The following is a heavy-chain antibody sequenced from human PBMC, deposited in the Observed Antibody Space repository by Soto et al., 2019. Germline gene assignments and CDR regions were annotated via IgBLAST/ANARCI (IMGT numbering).Heavy chain of an antibody. D-gene: IGHD2-2*02. Sequence: PVGSLRLSCAASGFTFSSYAMHWVRQAPGKGLEYVSAISSNGGSTYYANSVKGRFTISRDNSKNTLYLQMGSLRAEDMAVYYCARGYCSSTSCHTFDYWGQGTLVTVSS. V-gene: IGHV3-64*01. CDR1: GFTFSSYA. CDR2: ISSNGGST. CDR3: ARGYCSSTSCHTFDY. J-gene: IGHJ4*02.